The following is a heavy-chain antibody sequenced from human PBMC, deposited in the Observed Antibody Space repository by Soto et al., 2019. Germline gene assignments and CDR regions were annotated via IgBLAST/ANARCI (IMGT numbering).Heavy chain of an antibody. D-gene: IGHD2-15*01. Sequence: EVQLVESGGGLVQPGGSLRLSCAASGFTLSSRWMHWVRQAPGKGLVWVSRIKTDGTSTSYADSVKGRFTISRDNAKNTLYQQMNSLRAEDTGMYYCARDQDTYGQAVFDSCGQGTLVTVSS. CDR2: IKTDGTST. CDR1: GFTLSSRW. V-gene: IGHV3-74*01. CDR3: ARDQDTYGQAVFDS. J-gene: IGHJ4*02.